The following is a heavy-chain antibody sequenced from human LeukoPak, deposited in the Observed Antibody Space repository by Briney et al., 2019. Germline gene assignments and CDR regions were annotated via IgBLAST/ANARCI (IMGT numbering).Heavy chain of an antibody. J-gene: IGHJ5*02. Sequence: GASVKVSCKASGGTFSSCAISWVRQAPGQGLEWMGWINPNSGGTNYAQKFQGRVTMTRDTSISTAYMELSRLRSDDTAVYYCARAIRFLEWLPYFDPWGQGTLVTVSS. CDR2: INPNSGGT. V-gene: IGHV1-2*02. CDR1: GGTFSSCA. D-gene: IGHD3-3*01. CDR3: ARAIRFLEWLPYFDP.